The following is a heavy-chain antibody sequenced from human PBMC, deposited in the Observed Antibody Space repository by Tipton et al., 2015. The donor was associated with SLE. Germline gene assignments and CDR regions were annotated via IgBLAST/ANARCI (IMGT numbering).Heavy chain of an antibody. Sequence: TLSLTCTVSGGSISSYYWSWIRQPAGKGLEWIGRIYTSGSTNYNPSLKSRVTMSVGTSKNQFSLKLSSVTAADTAVYYCARAGRDGSSSAFDIWGQGTMVTVSS. D-gene: IGHD5-24*01. J-gene: IGHJ3*02. CDR2: IYTSGST. V-gene: IGHV4-4*07. CDR3: ARAGRDGSSSAFDI. CDR1: GGSISSYY.